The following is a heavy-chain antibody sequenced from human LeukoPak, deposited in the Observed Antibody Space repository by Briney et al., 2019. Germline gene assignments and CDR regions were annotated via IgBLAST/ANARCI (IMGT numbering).Heavy chain of an antibody. CDR2: IYYSGST. J-gene: IGHJ6*02. CDR3: AREKVVPAGHYYYGMDV. Sequence: SETLSLTCTVSGGSISSYYWSWIRQPPGKGLEWIGYIYYSGSTNYNPSLKSRVTISVGTSKNQFSLKLSSVTAADTAVYYCAREKVVPAGHYYYGMDVWGQGTTVTVSS. D-gene: IGHD2-2*01. V-gene: IGHV4-59*12. CDR1: GGSISSYY.